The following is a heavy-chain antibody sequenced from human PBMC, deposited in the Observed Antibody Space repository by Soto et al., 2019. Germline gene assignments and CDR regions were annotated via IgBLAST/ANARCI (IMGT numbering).Heavy chain of an antibody. D-gene: IGHD1-1*01. CDR2: IYWDDDK. CDR3: AHTRGLVNWNDVDWFDP. Sequence: QITLKESGPALVKPTQTLTLNCTFSGFSLSTSGVGVGWIRQPPGKALEWLALIYWDDDKRYSPSLKSRLTITQDTYKNQVVLTMTNIEPVDTATYYCAHTRGLVNWNDVDWFDPWGQGTLVTVSP. CDR1: GFSLSTSGVG. V-gene: IGHV2-5*02. J-gene: IGHJ5*02.